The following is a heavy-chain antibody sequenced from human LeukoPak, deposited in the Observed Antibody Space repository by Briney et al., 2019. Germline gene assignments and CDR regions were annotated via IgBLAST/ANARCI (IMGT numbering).Heavy chain of an antibody. CDR3: ARDTPLYADSPDAFDI. CDR2: IGSSGSTV. V-gene: IGHV3-48*03. CDR1: GFSFSSYE. J-gene: IGHJ3*02. Sequence: PGGSLRLSCAASGFSFSSYEMNWVRQAPGKGLEWASYIGSSGSTVYYADSVKGRFTTSRDNAKNSLYLQMNSLRDEDTAVYYCARDTPLYADSPDAFDIWGQGTMVTVSS. D-gene: IGHD2/OR15-2a*01.